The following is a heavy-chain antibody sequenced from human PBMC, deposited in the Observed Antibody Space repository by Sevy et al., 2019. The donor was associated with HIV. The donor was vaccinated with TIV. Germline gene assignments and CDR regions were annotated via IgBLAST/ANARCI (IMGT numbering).Heavy chain of an antibody. J-gene: IGHJ4*02. V-gene: IGHV3-7*01. CDR2: INQNGSEI. CDR1: GLTFSNYW. D-gene: IGHD2-15*01. Sequence: GGSLRLSCVVSGLTFSNYWMSWVRQAPGKGLEWVANINQNGSEIYSVDSVKGRFTFSRDNAKNSVYLQMNSLRAEDTAVYYCARDPGFYCSGGSCYPRYYFDYWGQGTLVTVSS. CDR3: ARDPGFYCSGGSCYPRYYFDY.